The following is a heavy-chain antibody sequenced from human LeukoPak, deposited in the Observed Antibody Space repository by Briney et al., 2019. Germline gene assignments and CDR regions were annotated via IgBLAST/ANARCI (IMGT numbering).Heavy chain of an antibody. CDR3: AKEGTVTTAAFDI. J-gene: IGHJ3*02. V-gene: IGHV3-30*02. CDR2: IRYDGSNK. Sequence: GGSLRLSCAASGFTFSSYAMHWVRQAPGKGLEWVAFIRYDGSNKYYADSVKGRFTISRDNSKNTLYLQMNSLRAEDTAVYYCAKEGTVTTAAFDIWGQGTMVTVSS. D-gene: IGHD4-17*01. CDR1: GFTFSSYA.